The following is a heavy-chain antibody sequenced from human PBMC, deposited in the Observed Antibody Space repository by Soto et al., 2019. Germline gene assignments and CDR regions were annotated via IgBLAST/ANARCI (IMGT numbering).Heavy chain of an antibody. Sequence: GGSLRLSCAASGFTLSSYSMNWVLQAPGKGLEWVSYLSSGMRYIYYAAPVKGRFTISRDSAKNSLYLQMNSLRDEDTAVYYCTRDLGRGYGMDVWGQGTTVTVSS. J-gene: IGHJ6*02. CDR1: GFTLSSYS. CDR3: TRDLGRGYGMDV. V-gene: IGHV3-48*02. D-gene: IGHD3-16*01. CDR2: LSSGMRYI.